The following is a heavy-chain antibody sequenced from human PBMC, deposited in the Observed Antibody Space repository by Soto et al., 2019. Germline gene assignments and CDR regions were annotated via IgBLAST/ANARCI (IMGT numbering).Heavy chain of an antibody. CDR3: AKIPRAPELYYYYYGMDV. V-gene: IGHV3-23*01. CDR2: ISGSGGST. CDR1: GFTFSSYA. D-gene: IGHD1-26*01. Sequence: GGSLRLSCAASGFTFSSYAMSWVRQAPGKGLEWVSAISGSGGSTYYVDSVKGRFTISRDNSKNTLYLQMNSLRAEDTAVYYCAKIPRAPELYYYYYGMDVWGQGTTVTVSS. J-gene: IGHJ6*02.